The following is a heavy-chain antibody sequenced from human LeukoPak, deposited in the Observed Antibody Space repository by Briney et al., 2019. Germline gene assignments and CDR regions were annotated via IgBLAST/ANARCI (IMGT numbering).Heavy chain of an antibody. D-gene: IGHD1-26*01. V-gene: IGHV1-46*01. Sequence: GASVTVSCKSSGHTFSNYYMHWVRQAPGQGLEWMGIINPSGSSTSYAQKFQGRVTMTRDMSTSTVYMELSSLRSEDTAVYYCARGPPVEWELPLDYWGQGTPVTVSS. CDR3: ARGPPVEWELPLDY. CDR2: INPSGSST. J-gene: IGHJ4*02. CDR1: GHTFSNYY.